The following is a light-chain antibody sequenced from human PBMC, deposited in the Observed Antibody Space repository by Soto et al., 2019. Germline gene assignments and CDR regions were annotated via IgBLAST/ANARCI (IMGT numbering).Light chain of an antibody. CDR2: EVN. V-gene: IGLV2-23*02. CDR3: CSYAGSSTQI. CDR1: SSDVGIYDL. Sequence: QSALTQPASVSGSPGQSITISCTGTSSDVGIYDLVSWYQQHPGKAPKLLIYEVNKRPSGVFNRFSGSKSGNTASLTISGIQAEDEGDYYCCSYAGSSTQIFGGGTKLTVL. J-gene: IGLJ2*01.